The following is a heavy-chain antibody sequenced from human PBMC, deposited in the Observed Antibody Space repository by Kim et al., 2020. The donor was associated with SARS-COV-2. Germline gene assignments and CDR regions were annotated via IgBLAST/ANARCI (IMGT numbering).Heavy chain of an antibody. V-gene: IGHV3-23*01. J-gene: IGHJ4*02. CDR3: TKCAPRVALDY. CDR2: VSGSGSNT. CDR1: GFTFSNYA. D-gene: IGHD2-15*01. Sequence: GGSLRLSCAASGFTFSNYAMSWVRQAPGKGLEWVSTVSGSGSNTYCADSVKGRFTISRDNSKNTLYMQMNSLRAEYTAVYYCTKCAPRVALDYWGRGTLVTVSS.